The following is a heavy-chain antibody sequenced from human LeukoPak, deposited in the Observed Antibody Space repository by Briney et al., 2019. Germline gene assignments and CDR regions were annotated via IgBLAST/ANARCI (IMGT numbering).Heavy chain of an antibody. J-gene: IGHJ5*02. CDR2: ISADNGNT. V-gene: IGHV1-18*01. Sequence: ASVTVSCKASGGTFSSYAISWVRQAPGQGLEWMGWISADNGNTKYAQKFQGRVTMTTDTSTRTAYMELRSLRSDDTAVYYCARVFDHDYDDFGFDPWGQGTLVTVSS. D-gene: IGHD4-17*01. CDR1: GGTFSSYA. CDR3: ARVFDHDYDDFGFDP.